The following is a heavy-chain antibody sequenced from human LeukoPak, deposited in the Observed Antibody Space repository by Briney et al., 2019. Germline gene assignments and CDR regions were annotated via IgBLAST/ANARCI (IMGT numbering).Heavy chain of an antibody. CDR2: IYYSGST. Sequence: PSETLSLTCTVSGGSISSHYWSWIRQPPGKGLEWIGFIYYSGSTNYNPSLKSRVTISVDTSKNQFSLKLSSVTAADTAVYYCARGLVAKYDYYYMDVWGKGTTVTVSS. V-gene: IGHV4-59*11. CDR3: ARGLVAKYDYYYMDV. J-gene: IGHJ6*03. CDR1: GGSISSHY. D-gene: IGHD5-12*01.